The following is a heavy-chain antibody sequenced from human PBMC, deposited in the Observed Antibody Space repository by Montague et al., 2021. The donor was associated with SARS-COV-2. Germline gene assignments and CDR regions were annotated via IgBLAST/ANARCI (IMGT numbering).Heavy chain of an antibody. Sequence: SETLSLTCTVSGDSISSYYWNWIRQPPGKGLEWIGYIYNSGTTNYNPSVKSRVTISVDTSKNQFSLKLNSVTAADTAVYYCARGGGYCSGGSCYHWFDPWGQGTLVTVSS. CDR2: IYNSGTT. D-gene: IGHD2-15*01. V-gene: IGHV4-59*01. J-gene: IGHJ5*02. CDR1: GDSISSYY. CDR3: ARGGGYCSGGSCYHWFDP.